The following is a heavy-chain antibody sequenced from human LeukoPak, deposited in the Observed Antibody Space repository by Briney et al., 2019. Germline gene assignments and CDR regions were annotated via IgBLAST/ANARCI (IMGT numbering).Heavy chain of an antibody. J-gene: IGHJ4*02. V-gene: IGHV1-2*06. CDR2: INPNTGGT. D-gene: IGHD2-2*01. Sequence: ASVRVSCKASGYTFTGYHMHWVRQAPGQGLEWMGRINPNTGGTDYAQKFQGRVTMTRDTSISTAYMDLSRLRSDDTAVYYCARDYCSSTSCLFDYWGQGTLVTVSS. CDR1: GYTFTGYH. CDR3: ARDYCSSTSCLFDY.